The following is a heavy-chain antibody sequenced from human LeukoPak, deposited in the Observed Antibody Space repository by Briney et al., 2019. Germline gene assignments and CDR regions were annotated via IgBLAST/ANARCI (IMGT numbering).Heavy chain of an antibody. V-gene: IGHV4-38-2*02. CDR1: GYSISSGYY. D-gene: IGHD3-22*01. CDR3: ARHGGDYYDSSGYSDY. CDR2: IYHSGST. Sequence: SETLSLTCTVSGYSISSGYYWGWIRQPPGKGLEWIGSIYHSGSTYYNPSLKSRVTISVDTSKNQFSLKLSSVTAADTAVYYCARHGGDYYDSSGYSDYWGQGTLVTVSS. J-gene: IGHJ4*02.